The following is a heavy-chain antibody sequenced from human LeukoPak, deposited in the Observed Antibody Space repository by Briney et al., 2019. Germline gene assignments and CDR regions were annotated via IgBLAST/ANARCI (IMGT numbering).Heavy chain of an antibody. J-gene: IGHJ4*02. CDR1: GFTFSSYS. CDR3: ARGAGGKTDY. D-gene: IGHD2-8*02. Sequence: GGSLRLCCAASGFTFSSYSMNWVRQAPGKGLEWVSSISSSSSYIYYADSVKGRFTITRDNAKNSLYLQMNSLRAEDTAVYYCARGAGGKTDYWGQGTLVTVSS. CDR2: ISSSSSYI. V-gene: IGHV3-21*01.